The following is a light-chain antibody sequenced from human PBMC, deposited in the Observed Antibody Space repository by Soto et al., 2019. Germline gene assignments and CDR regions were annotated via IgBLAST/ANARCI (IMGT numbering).Light chain of an antibody. Sequence: QSVPTQPPSVSGAPGQRVTISCTGSRSNIGAGYAVHWYQQLPGTAPKLLFYDNTNRPSGVPDRFSASESGTSASLAITGLQSEDEADYYCQSYDTSLSASVFGGGTKVTVL. CDR2: DNT. CDR1: RSNIGAGYA. CDR3: QSYDTSLSASV. V-gene: IGLV1-40*01. J-gene: IGLJ2*01.